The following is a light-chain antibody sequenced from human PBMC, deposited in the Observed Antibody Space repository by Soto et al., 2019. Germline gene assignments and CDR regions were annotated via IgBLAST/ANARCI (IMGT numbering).Light chain of an antibody. V-gene: IGKV3-15*01. CDR3: QQHYKRPPWT. CDR1: QSVDTN. J-gene: IGKJ1*01. Sequence: DIVMTQSPATLSVSPGEGATLSCRASQSVDTNVAWYQQKPGRAPRLLSYSASTRAAGIPVRFSGSGSGTEFTLTISSLQSEDFAVYYCQQHYKRPPWTFGQGTKVDIK. CDR2: SAS.